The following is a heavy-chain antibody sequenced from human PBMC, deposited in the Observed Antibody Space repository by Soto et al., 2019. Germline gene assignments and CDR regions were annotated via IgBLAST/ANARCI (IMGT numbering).Heavy chain of an antibody. J-gene: IGHJ4*02. Sequence: EVQPLESGGGLVQPGGSLRLSCAASGFTFSSYAVRWVRQAPGMGLEWVSAISGSGSNTYYTDSVKGRFTISRDTSNNTLYLQLNSRSAEATAVYYCANEIASMTARRIEDYSTRYYHAYWGQGTLVTVSS. V-gene: IGHV3-23*01. D-gene: IGHD6-6*01. CDR2: ISGSGSNT. CDR3: ANEIASMTARRIEDYSTRYYHAY. CDR1: GFTFSSYA.